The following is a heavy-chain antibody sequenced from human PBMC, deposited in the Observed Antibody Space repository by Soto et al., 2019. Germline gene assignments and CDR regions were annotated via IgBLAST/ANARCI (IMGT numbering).Heavy chain of an antibody. D-gene: IGHD6-19*01. CDR2: ISWNSGSI. Sequence: GGSLRLSCAASGFTFDDYAMHWVRQAPGKGLEWVSGISWNSGSIGYADSVKGRFTISRDNAKNSLYLQMNSLRAEDTALYYCAKDRTMERQWLGLVRLGIDYWGQGTLVTAPQ. CDR1: GFTFDDYA. V-gene: IGHV3-9*01. CDR3: AKDRTMERQWLGLVRLGIDY. J-gene: IGHJ4*02.